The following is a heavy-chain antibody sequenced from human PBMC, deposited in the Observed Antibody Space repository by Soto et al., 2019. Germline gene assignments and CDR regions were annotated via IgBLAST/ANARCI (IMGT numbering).Heavy chain of an antibody. Sequence: QVQLVQSGGEVTKTGASVKVSCKASGYSFTSYDITWVRQAPGQGLEWMGWISGYNGNTNYAQKFQGRVTMTTDTSPSTAYMELRSLRSDDTAVYYCARWKSTGWYSIYYWGQGTLVTVSS. CDR2: ISGYNGNT. CDR1: GYSFTSYD. D-gene: IGHD6-19*01. CDR3: ARWKSTGWYSIYY. J-gene: IGHJ4*02. V-gene: IGHV1-18*04.